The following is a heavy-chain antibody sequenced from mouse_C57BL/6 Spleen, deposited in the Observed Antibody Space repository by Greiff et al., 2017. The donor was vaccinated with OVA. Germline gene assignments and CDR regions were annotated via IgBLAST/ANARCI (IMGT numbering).Heavy chain of an antibody. CDR1: GFNIKDYY. CDR3: TTPYYYGSSLLDY. CDR2: IDPEDGDT. V-gene: IGHV14-1*01. J-gene: IGHJ2*01. D-gene: IGHD1-1*01. Sequence: EVKLMESGAELVRPGASVKLSCTASGFNIKDYYMHWVKQRPEQGLEWIGRIDPEDGDTAYAPKFQGKATMTADTSSNTAYLQLSSLTSEDTAVYYCTTPYYYGSSLLDYWGQGTTLTVSS.